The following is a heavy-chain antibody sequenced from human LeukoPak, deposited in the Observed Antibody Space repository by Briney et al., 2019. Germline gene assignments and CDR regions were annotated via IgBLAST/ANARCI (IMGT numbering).Heavy chain of an antibody. CDR1: GGTFSSYA. V-gene: IGHV1-69*13. CDR2: IIPIFGTA. D-gene: IGHD2-15*01. CDR3: ARDGTSVVAPTSYYYYYGMDV. Sequence: ASVKVSCKASGGTFSSYAISWVRQAPGQGLEWMGGIIPIFGTANYAQKFQGRVTITADESTSTAYMELSSLRAEDTAVYYCARDGTSVVAPTSYYYYYGMDVWGQGTTVTVSS. J-gene: IGHJ6*02.